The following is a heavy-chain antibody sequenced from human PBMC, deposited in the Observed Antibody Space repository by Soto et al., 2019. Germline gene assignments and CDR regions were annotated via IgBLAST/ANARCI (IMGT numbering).Heavy chain of an antibody. D-gene: IGHD2-15*01. V-gene: IGHV3-21*01. CDR3: ASSGGRVY. Sequence: LRLSFAASGFTFSSYTMNWVRQAPGKGLEWVSSISSSSNYIYYADSLKGRFTISRDNAKNSLYLQMNTLRAEDTAVYYCASSGGRVYWGQGTLVTVSS. CDR2: ISSSSNYI. CDR1: GFTFSSYT. J-gene: IGHJ4*02.